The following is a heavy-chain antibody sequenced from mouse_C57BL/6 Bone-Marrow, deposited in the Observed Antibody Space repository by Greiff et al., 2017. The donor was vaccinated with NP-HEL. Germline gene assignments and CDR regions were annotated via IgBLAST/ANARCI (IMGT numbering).Heavy chain of an antibody. D-gene: IGHD3-2*02. CDR2: IDPSDSYT. CDR1: GYTFTSYW. V-gene: IGHV1-50*01. Sequence: QVQLQQSGAELVKPGASVKLSCKASGYTFTSYWMQWVKQRPGQGLEWIGEIDPSDSYTNYNQKFKGKATLTVDTSSSTAYMQLSSLTSEDSAVYDCARRGLRLPFAYWGQGTLVTVSA. CDR3: ARRGLRLPFAY. J-gene: IGHJ3*01.